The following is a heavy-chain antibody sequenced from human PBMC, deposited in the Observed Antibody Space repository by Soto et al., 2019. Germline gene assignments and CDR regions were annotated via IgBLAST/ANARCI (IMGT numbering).Heavy chain of an antibody. CDR2: INHSGST. Sequence: QVQLQQWGAGLLKPSETLSLICAVYGGSFSGYYWSWIRQPPGKGLEWIGEINHSGSTNYNPSLKSRVTISVDTSKTQFSLKLSSVTAADTAVYYCARKGSYYGSGKVYYFDYWGQGTLVTVSS. J-gene: IGHJ4*02. CDR1: GGSFSGYY. D-gene: IGHD3-10*01. V-gene: IGHV4-34*01. CDR3: ARKGSYYGSGKVYYFDY.